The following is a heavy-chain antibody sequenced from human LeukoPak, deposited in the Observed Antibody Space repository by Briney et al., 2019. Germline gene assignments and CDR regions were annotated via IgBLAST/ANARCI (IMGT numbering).Heavy chain of an antibody. D-gene: IGHD3-10*01. CDR1: GFTFSSYG. J-gene: IGHJ4*02. CDR3: AKESDYYGSGSSVRRYFDY. CDR2: IWYDGSNK. Sequence: GRSLRLSCAASGFTFSSYGMHLVRQAPGKGLEWVAVIWYDGSNKYYADSVKGRFTLSRDNSKNTLYLQMNSLRAEDTAVYYCAKESDYYGSGSSVRRYFDYWGQGTLVTVSS. V-gene: IGHV3-33*06.